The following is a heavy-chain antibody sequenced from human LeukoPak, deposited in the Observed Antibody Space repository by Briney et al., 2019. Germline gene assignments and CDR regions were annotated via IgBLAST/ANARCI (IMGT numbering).Heavy chain of an antibody. CDR2: INSDGSST. D-gene: IGHD6-6*01. V-gene: IGHV3-74*01. Sequence: GGSLRLSCAASGFTLSNYWMHWVRQAPGKGLVWVSRINSDGSSTNYADSVKGRLTISRDNAKNTLYLQMNSLRAEDTAVYYCARGLSGYASSLGYWGQGTLVTVSS. CDR1: GFTLSNYW. J-gene: IGHJ4*02. CDR3: ARGLSGYASSLGY.